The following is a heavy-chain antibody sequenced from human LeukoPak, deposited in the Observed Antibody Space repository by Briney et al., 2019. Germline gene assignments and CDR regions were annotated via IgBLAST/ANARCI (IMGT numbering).Heavy chain of an antibody. CDR1: GGSISSYY. CDR2: IYYSGST. V-gene: IGHV4-59*01. CDR3: ARLGPAMVTVDY. Sequence: SETLSPTCTVSGGSISSYYWSWIRQPPGKGLEWIGYIYYSGSTNYNPSLKSRVTISVDTSKNQFSLKLSSVTAADTAVYYCARLGPAMVTVDYWGQGTLVTVSS. D-gene: IGHD5-18*01. J-gene: IGHJ4*02.